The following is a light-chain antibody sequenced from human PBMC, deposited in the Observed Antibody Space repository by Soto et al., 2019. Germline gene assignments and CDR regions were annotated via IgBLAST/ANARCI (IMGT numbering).Light chain of an antibody. J-gene: IGKJ1*01. CDR1: QSVSSYY. V-gene: IGKV3-20*01. CDR3: QQYGRSPRT. CDR2: GAS. Sequence: EIVLTQSPGTLSLSRGERATLSCRASQSVSSYYLAWYQQKPGQAPSLLIYGASSRATGIPDRFSGSGSGAGFPRTISRLEPEDFAVYYCQQYGRSPRTFGQGTKVEIK.